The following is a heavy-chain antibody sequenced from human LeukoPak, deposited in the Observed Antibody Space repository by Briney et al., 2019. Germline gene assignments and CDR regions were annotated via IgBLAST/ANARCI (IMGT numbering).Heavy chain of an antibody. J-gene: IGHJ4*02. CDR3: AGHHPRNTVDF. D-gene: IGHD2/OR15-2a*01. V-gene: IGHV4-39*01. Sequence: SETLSLTCTISSGSISSSSYYWGWIRQPPGKGLEWIGSIYYSGSTYYNPSLKSRVTISVDTSKNQFSLKLSSVTAADTAVYYCAGHHPRNTVDFWGQGTLVTVSS. CDR2: IYYSGST. CDR1: SGSISSSSYY.